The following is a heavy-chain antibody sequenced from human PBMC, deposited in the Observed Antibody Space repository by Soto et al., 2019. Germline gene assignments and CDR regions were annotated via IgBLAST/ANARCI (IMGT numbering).Heavy chain of an antibody. CDR3: AREYYDFWSGYYTEDYFDY. CDR2: IIPILGIA. V-gene: IGHV1-69*02. Sequence: QVQLVQSGAEVKKPGSSVKVSCKASGGTFSSYTISWVRQAPGQGLEWMGRIIPILGIANYAQKFQGRVTITADKSTSTAYMELSSLRSEDTAVYYCAREYYDFWSGYYTEDYFDYWGQGTLVTVSS. CDR1: GGTFSSYT. J-gene: IGHJ4*02. D-gene: IGHD3-3*01.